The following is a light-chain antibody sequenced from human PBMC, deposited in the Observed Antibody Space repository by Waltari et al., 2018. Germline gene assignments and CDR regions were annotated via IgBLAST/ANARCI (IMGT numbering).Light chain of an antibody. CDR3: CSYAGSYTFV. CDR2: DVI. V-gene: IGLV2-11*01. CDR1: SSDVVTYNY. J-gene: IGLJ2*01. Sequence: QSALTQPRSVSGSPVQSVTISCTGTSSDVVTYNYCSWYQQHPGKAPKLMIYDVIERPSGVTDRFSVSKSGNTASLTISGLQAEDEADYYCCSYAGSYTFVFGGGTKLTAL.